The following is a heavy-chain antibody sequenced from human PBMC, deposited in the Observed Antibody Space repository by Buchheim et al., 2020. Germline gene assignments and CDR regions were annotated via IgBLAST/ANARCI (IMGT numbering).Heavy chain of an antibody. J-gene: IGHJ4*02. Sequence: QVQLQESGPGLVKPSETLSLTCTVSGGSISSSYWSWIRQPPGKGLEWIGYIYYSGSTNYNPSLKSRVTISVDTSKNQFSLGLSSVTAADTAVYYCARGVWRAAPPPWYFDYWGQGTL. CDR3: ARGVWRAAPPPWYFDY. V-gene: IGHV4-59*01. D-gene: IGHD3-16*01. CDR2: IYYSGST. CDR1: GGSISSSY.